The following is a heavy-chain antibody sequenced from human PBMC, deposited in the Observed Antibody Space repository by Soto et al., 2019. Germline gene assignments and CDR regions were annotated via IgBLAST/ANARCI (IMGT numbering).Heavy chain of an antibody. CDR1: GFTFSSYG. D-gene: IGHD5-18*01. J-gene: IGHJ6*02. CDR3: ATVDTAMAIYYYGMDV. V-gene: IGHV3-30*03. CDR2: ISYDGSNK. Sequence: QVQLVESGGGVVQPGRSLRLSCAASGFTFSSYGMHWVRQAPGKGLEWVAVISYDGSNKYYADSVKGRFTISRDNSKNTRYLQMNSLRAEDTAVYYCATVDTAMAIYYYGMDVWGQGTTVTVSS.